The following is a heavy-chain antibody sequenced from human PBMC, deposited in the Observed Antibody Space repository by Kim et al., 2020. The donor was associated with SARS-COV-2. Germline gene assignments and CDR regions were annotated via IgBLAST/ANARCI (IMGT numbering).Heavy chain of an antibody. CDR1: GGSISSGGYY. V-gene: IGHV4-31*03. CDR3: ARAYDSSGYSLTPDY. J-gene: IGHJ4*02. CDR2: IYYSGST. Sequence: SETLSLTCTVSGGSISSGGYYWSWIRQHPGKGLEWIGYIYYSGSTYYNPSLKSRVTISVDTSKNQFSLKLSSVTAADTAVYYCARAYDSSGYSLTPDYWGQGTLVTVSS. D-gene: IGHD3-22*01.